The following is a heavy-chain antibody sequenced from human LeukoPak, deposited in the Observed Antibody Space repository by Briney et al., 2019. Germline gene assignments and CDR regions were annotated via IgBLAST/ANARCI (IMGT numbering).Heavy chain of an antibody. CDR1: GGSFSGYY. CDR2: INHSGST. J-gene: IGHJ4*01. V-gene: IGHV4-34*01. CDR3: ARLFGYSYGSIDY. Sequence: PSETLSLTCAVYGGSFSGYYWSWIRQPPGKGLEWIGEINHSGSTNYNPSLKSRVTISVDTSENQFSLKLSSVTAADTAVYYCARLFGYSYGSIDYWGQGTLVTVSS. D-gene: IGHD5-18*01.